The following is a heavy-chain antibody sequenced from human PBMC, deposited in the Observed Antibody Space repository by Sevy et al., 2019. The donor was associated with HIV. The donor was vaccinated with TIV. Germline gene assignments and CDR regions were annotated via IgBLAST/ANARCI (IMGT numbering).Heavy chain of an antibody. Sequence: SETLSLTCTVSGGSISSGDYYWSWIRQPPGKGLEWIGYIYYSGSTYYNPSLKSRVTISVDTSKNQFSLKLSSVTAADTAVYYCARSKVYPGLFDYWGHGTLVTVSS. V-gene: IGHV4-30-4*01. CDR2: IYYSGST. J-gene: IGHJ4*01. D-gene: IGHD3-22*01. CDR1: GGSISSGDYY. CDR3: ARSKVYPGLFDY.